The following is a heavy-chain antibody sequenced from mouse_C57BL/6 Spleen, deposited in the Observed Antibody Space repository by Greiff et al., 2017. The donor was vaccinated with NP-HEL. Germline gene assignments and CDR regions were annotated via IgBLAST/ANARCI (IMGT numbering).Heavy chain of an antibody. V-gene: IGHV1-19*01. D-gene: IGHD1-1*01. CDR2: INPYNGGT. J-gene: IGHJ2*01. CDR3: ARWAITTVVAYYFDY. CDR1: GYTFTDYY. Sequence: EVMLVESGPVLVKPGASVKMSCKASGYTFTDYYMNWVKQSHGKSLEWIGVINPYNGGTSYNQKFKGKATLTVDKSSSTAYMELNSLTSEDSAVYYCARWAITTVVAYYFDYWGQGTTLTVSS.